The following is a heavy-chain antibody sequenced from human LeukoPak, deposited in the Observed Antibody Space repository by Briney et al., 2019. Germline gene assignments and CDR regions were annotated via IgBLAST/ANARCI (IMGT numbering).Heavy chain of an antibody. Sequence: GGSLRLSCAASGFTFSNSWMSWVRQAPGKGLEWVANIKQDGSEKSYVDSVKGRFTISRDNAKNSLYLQMNSLRAEDTAVYYCARDFFNYDFWSGYYTGDYWGQGTLVTVSS. CDR2: IKQDGSEK. CDR3: ARDFFNYDFWSGYYTGDY. CDR1: GFTFSNSW. D-gene: IGHD3-3*01. V-gene: IGHV3-7*01. J-gene: IGHJ4*02.